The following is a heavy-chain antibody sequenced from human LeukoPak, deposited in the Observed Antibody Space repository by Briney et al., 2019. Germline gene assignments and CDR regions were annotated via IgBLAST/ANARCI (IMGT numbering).Heavy chain of an antibody. CDR3: ARGGWYYFDY. V-gene: IGHV4-59*01. Sequence: SETLSLTCSVSGGSISSYYWSWIRQPPGKGLEWIGYVYYSGSTNYNPSLNSRVTISVDTSKNQFSLNLTSVTAAGTAVYYCARGGWYYFDYCGQGTPVTVSS. CDR1: GGSISSYY. CDR2: VYYSGST. J-gene: IGHJ4*02. D-gene: IGHD6-19*01.